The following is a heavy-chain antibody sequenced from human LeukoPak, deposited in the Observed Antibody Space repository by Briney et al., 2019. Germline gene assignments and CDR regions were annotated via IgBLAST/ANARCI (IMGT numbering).Heavy chain of an antibody. J-gene: IGHJ4*02. D-gene: IGHD1-26*01. CDR2: IKSKTDGGTT. CDR3: TTDATVGATTRGFDY. V-gene: IGHV3-15*01. Sequence: GGSLRLSCAASGFTFSNAWMSRVRQAPGKGLEWVGRIKSKTDGGTTDYAAPVKGRFTISRDDSKNTLYLQMNSLKTEDTAVYYCTTDATVGATTRGFDYWGQGTLVTVSS. CDR1: GFTFSNAW.